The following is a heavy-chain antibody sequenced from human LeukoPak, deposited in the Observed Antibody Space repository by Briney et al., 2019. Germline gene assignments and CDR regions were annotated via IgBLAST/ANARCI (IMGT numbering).Heavy chain of an antibody. Sequence: PGGSLRLSCAGSGFTFSGHSMNWVRQAPGKGLEWVSSIGGRSTSIYYADSAKGRFTISRDNAKSSLYLQMNSLRAEDMAFYYCAKDSERDTTMVIDYWGQGTLVTVSS. J-gene: IGHJ4*02. CDR3: AKDSERDTTMVIDY. D-gene: IGHD5-18*01. CDR2: IGGRSTSI. V-gene: IGHV3-21*04. CDR1: GFTFSGHS.